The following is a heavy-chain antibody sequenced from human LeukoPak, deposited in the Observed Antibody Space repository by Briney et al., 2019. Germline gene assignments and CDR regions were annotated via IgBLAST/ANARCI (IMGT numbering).Heavy chain of an antibody. CDR3: VKALGYCSSTSCYFVY. Sequence: GGSLRLSCSASGFTFSTYAMHWVRQAPGKGLEYVSAISNNGGSTYYADSVKGRFTISRDNSKNTLYLQMSSLRAEDTAVYYCVKALGYCSSTSCYFVYWGQGTLVTVSS. V-gene: IGHV3-64D*09. CDR1: GFTFSTYA. D-gene: IGHD2-2*01. J-gene: IGHJ4*02. CDR2: ISNNGGST.